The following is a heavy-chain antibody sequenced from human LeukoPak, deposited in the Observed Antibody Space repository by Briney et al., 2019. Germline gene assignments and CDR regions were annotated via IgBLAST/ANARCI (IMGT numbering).Heavy chain of an antibody. V-gene: IGHV1-69*04. Sequence: SVTVSFTASGGTFIIYAISWVRQAPGQGLEWMGRMIPILGIATFAQNFQGRVTITADKSTSTAYMELSSLRSEDTAVYYCASQVVVVAQGRGYFDYWGQGTLVTVSS. D-gene: IGHD2-15*01. J-gene: IGHJ4*02. CDR1: GGTFIIYA. CDR3: ASQVVVVAQGRGYFDY. CDR2: MIPILGIA.